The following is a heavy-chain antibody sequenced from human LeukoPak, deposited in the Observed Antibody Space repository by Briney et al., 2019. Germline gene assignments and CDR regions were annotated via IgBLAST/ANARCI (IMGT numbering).Heavy chain of an antibody. D-gene: IGHD3-22*01. V-gene: IGHV4-59*12. Sequence: SETLSLTCTVSIGSISNYYWSWIRQSPGKGLEWIGYIYHSGSTNYNPSLESRVTISVDKSKNQFSLKLSSVTAADTAVYYCAGAYYYDSSGFPTYYFDYWGQGTLVTVSS. CDR1: IGSISNYY. J-gene: IGHJ4*02. CDR2: IYHSGST. CDR3: AGAYYYDSSGFPTYYFDY.